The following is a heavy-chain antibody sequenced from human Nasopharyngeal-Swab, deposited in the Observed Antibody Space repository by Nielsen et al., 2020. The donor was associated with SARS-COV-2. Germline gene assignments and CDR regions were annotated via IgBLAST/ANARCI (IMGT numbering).Heavy chain of an antibody. CDR2: ISYDGSNK. J-gene: IGHJ4*02. Sequence: SCKASGGTFSSYAMHWVRQAPGKGLEWVAVISYDGSNKYYADSVKGRFTISRDNSKNTLYLQMNSLRAEDTAVYYCARGSSSYYFDYWGQGTLVTVSS. CDR3: ARGSSSYYFDY. D-gene: IGHD6-6*01. V-gene: IGHV3-30-3*01. CDR1: GGTFSSYA.